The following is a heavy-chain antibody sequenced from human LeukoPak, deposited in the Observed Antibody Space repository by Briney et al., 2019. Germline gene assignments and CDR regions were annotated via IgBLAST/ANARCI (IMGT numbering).Heavy chain of an antibody. CDR2: IYPGDSDT. CDR3: ARPAPANRDGYIFFDD. CDR1: GYSFFTYW. Sequence: GESLKISCKGAGYSFFTYWIGWVRQMPGKGLEWMAIIYPGDSDTRFSPSFQGQITISVDKSISTVYLQWSSLKASDTAMYYCARPAPANRDGYIFFDDWGQGTLVTVSS. V-gene: IGHV5-51*01. D-gene: IGHD5-24*01. J-gene: IGHJ4*02.